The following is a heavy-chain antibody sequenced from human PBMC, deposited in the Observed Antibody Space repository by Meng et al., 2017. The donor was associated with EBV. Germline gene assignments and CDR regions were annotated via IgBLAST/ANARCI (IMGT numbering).Heavy chain of an antibody. D-gene: IGHD4-17*01. CDR1: GFTFSSYS. V-gene: IGHV3-21*01. CDR2: ISSSSSYI. J-gene: IGHJ4*02. Sequence: EVQLVESGGGLVKPGGSLSFSCAASGFTFSSYSMNWVRQAPGKGLEWVSSISSSSSYIYYADSVKGRFTISRDNAKNSLYLQMNSLRAEDTAVYYCAREGGYGDYFDYWGQGPLVTVSS. CDR3: AREGGYGDYFDY.